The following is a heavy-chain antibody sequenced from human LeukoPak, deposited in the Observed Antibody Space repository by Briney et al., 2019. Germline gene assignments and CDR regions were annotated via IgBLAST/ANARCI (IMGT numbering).Heavy chain of an antibody. CDR1: GFTFSSYG. D-gene: IGHD6-13*01. CDR3: AKDLWKNSSTCSHNWFDP. J-gene: IGHJ5*02. Sequence: GGSLRLSCAASGFTFSSYGMHWVRQAPGKGLEWVAFIRFDGNDKYYAGSVKGRFTISRDNSKNTLYLQMNSLRAEDTAVYYCAKDLWKNSSTCSHNWFDPWGQGTLVTVSS. V-gene: IGHV3-30*02. CDR2: IRFDGNDK.